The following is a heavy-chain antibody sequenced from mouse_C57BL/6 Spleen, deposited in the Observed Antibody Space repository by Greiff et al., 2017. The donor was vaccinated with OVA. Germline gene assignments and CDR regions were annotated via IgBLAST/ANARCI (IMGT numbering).Heavy chain of an antibody. Sequence: VQLQQSGPVLVKPGASVKMSCKASGYTFTDYYMNWVKQSHGKSLEWIGVINPYNGGTSYNQKFKGKATLAVDKSSSTAYMKLNSLTSEDSAVYYCARRTTGDWGQGTTLADSS. CDR2: INPYNGGT. J-gene: IGHJ2*01. D-gene: IGHD1-1*01. CDR3: ARRTTGD. CDR1: GYTFTDYY. V-gene: IGHV1-19*01.